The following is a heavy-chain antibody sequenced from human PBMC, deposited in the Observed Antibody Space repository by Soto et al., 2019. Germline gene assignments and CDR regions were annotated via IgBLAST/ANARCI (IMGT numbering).Heavy chain of an antibody. D-gene: IGHD6-6*01. CDR1: GYTFITYF. V-gene: IGHV1-46*03. CDR2: INPSRGTT. Sequence: ASVKVSCKAPGYTFITYFLHWARHAPGQGLEWMGVINPSRGTTSYAQKFQDRVTMTRDTSASTVYMELSSLRSDDTAMYYCARSYISSSYWFDPWGQGTLVTVSS. J-gene: IGHJ5*02. CDR3: ARSYISSSYWFDP.